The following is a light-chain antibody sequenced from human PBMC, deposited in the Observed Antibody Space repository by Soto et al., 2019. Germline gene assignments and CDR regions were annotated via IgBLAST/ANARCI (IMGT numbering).Light chain of an antibody. Sequence: QSALTQPASVSGSPGQSITISCTGTSSDVGGYNYVSWYQQHPGKAPKLMIYDVSNRPSGVSNRFSGPKSGNTASLTISGLQAEDEADYYCSSYTSSSTPYVFGTGTK. V-gene: IGLV2-14*01. CDR3: SSYTSSSTPYV. CDR2: DVS. J-gene: IGLJ1*01. CDR1: SSDVGGYNY.